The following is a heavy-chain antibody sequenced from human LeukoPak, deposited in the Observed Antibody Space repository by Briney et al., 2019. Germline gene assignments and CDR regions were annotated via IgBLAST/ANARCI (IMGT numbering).Heavy chain of an antibody. Sequence: GRSLRLSCAASGFAFSSSYMSWVRQAPGKGLEWVSLIYSGGSTHYADSVKGRFSISRDSSKNTLYLQMNTLRDEDTAVYYCVRGQTSTSPGVWGQGTTVTVSS. V-gene: IGHV3-53*05. CDR1: GFAFSSSY. J-gene: IGHJ6*02. CDR3: VRGQTSTSPGV. D-gene: IGHD5-24*01. CDR2: IYSGGST.